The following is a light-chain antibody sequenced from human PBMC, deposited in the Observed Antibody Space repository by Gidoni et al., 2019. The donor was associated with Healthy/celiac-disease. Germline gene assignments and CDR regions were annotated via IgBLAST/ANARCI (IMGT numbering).Light chain of an antibody. CDR1: QSLLHSNGYNY. J-gene: IGKJ2*01. CDR3: MQALQTPYT. Sequence: DIVMTQSPLSLPVTPGEPASISCSSSQSLLHSNGYNYLDWYLQKPGQSPQLLIYLGSNRASGVPDRFSGSGSGTDFTLKISRVEAEDVGVYYCMQALQTPYTFGQXTKLEIK. CDR2: LGS. V-gene: IGKV2-28*01.